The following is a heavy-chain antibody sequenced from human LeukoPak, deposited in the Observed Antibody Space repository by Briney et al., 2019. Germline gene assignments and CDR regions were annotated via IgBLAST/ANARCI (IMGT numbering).Heavy chain of an antibody. CDR3: ARDERRYGSGTPDY. D-gene: IGHD3-10*01. CDR2: ISSSSSTI. J-gene: IGHJ4*02. V-gene: IGHV3-48*01. CDR1: GFTFSSYS. Sequence: SGGSLRLSCAASGFTFSSYSMNWVRQAPGKGLEWVSYISSSSSTIYYAGSVTGRFTISRDNAKSSLYLQMNSLRAEDTAVYYCARDERRYGSGTPDYWGQGTLVTVSS.